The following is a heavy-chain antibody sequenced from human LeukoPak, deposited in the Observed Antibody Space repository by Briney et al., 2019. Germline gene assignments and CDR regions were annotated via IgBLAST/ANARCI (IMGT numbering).Heavy chain of an antibody. CDR1: GGSISSGDYY. V-gene: IGHV4-30-4*01. CDR3: AGDLTIYGSGLDV. Sequence: SETLSLTCTVSGGSISSGDYYWSWIRQPPGKGLEWIGYIYYSGSTYYNPSLKSRVTISVDTSKNQFSLKLSSVTAADTAVYYCAGDLTIYGSGLDVWGQGTTVTVSS. D-gene: IGHD3-10*01. J-gene: IGHJ6*02. CDR2: IYYSGST.